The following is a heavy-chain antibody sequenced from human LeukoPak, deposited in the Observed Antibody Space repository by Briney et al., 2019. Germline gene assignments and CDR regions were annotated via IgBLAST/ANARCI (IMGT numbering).Heavy chain of an antibody. CDR1: GFTFSSYA. CDR2: ISGSGGST. J-gene: IGHJ4*02. D-gene: IGHD3-3*01. V-gene: IGHV3-23*01. CDR3: AKAPLLRFLEWLFPVSYFDY. Sequence: GGSLRLSCAASGFTFSSYAMSWVRQAPGKGLEWDSAISGSGGSTYYADSVKGRFTISRDNSKNTLYLQMNSLRAEDTAVYYCAKAPLLRFLEWLFPVSYFDYWGQGTLVTVSS.